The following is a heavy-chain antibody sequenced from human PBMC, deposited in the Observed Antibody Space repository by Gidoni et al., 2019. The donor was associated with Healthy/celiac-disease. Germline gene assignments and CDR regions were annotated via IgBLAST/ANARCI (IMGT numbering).Heavy chain of an antibody. Sequence: EVQLLVSGGGLVQPGGSLRLSCAASGFTVSSNYMSWVRQAPGKGLEWVSVMYSGGSTYYAESVKGRFTISRDNSKNTLYLQMNSLRAEDTAVYYCATGYSSPTYYYYGMDVWGQGTTVTVSS. CDR3: ATGYSSPTYYYYGMDV. CDR1: GFTVSSNY. D-gene: IGHD4-4*01. V-gene: IGHV3-66*01. J-gene: IGHJ6*02. CDR2: MYSGGST.